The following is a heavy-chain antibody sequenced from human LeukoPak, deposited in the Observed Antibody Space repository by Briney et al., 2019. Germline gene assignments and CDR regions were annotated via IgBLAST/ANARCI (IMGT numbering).Heavy chain of an antibody. Sequence: GGSLRLSCAASGFTFSTYAMSWVRQAPGKGLEWVSGISGTGTNTYYADSVKGRFTISRDNSKNTLFLQMTSLRAEDTAVYYCARDRVVVIGPALYFHHWGQGTLVTVSS. D-gene: IGHD2-15*01. J-gene: IGHJ4*02. CDR3: ARDRVVVIGPALYFHH. CDR1: GFTFSTYA. CDR2: ISGTGTNT. V-gene: IGHV3-23*01.